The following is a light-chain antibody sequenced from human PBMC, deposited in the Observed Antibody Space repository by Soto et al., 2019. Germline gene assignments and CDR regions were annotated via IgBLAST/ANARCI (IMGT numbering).Light chain of an antibody. Sequence: QSALTQPASVSDSPGQSITISCTGTSXDVGGSNHVSWYQQHPGKAPKLMIYDVTNRPSGVSHRFSGSKSGSTASLIISGLQAEDEADYYCVSFTSSTTYVFGTGTKITVL. V-gene: IGLV2-14*01. CDR2: DVT. J-gene: IGLJ1*01. CDR1: SXDVGGSNH. CDR3: VSFTSSTTYV.